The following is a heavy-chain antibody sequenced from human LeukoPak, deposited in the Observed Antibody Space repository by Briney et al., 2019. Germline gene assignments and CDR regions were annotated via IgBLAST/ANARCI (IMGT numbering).Heavy chain of an antibody. D-gene: IGHD6-13*01. CDR2: IYTSGST. CDR3: ARGAGGYSSLDY. Sequence: SETLSLTCTVSGGSIISGTYYWSWIRQPAGQGLEWIGRIYTSGSTNYNPSLKSRVTISVDTSNNQFSLKLTSVTAADTAVYYCARGAGGYSSLDYWGQGTLVTVSS. V-gene: IGHV4-61*02. J-gene: IGHJ4*02. CDR1: GGSIISGTYY.